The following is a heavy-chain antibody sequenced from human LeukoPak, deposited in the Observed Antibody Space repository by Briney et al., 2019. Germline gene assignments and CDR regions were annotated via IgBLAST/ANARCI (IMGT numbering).Heavy chain of an antibody. CDR2: LSGSGGST. CDR3: AKDRPLNWGYYFDY. V-gene: IGHV3-23*01. CDR1: GFTFSSYA. J-gene: IGHJ4*02. Sequence: GGPLRLSCAASGFTFSSYAMSWVRQAPGKGLEWFSSLSGSGGSTYYADSVKGRFTISRDTSKNTLYLQMNSRRAEDTAVYYCAKDRPLNWGYYFDYWGQGTLVTVSS. D-gene: IGHD7-27*01.